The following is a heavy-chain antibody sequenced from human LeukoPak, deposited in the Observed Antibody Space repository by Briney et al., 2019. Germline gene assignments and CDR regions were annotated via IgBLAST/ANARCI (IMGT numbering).Heavy chain of an antibody. CDR1: GGSFSGYY. CDR2: INHSGST. V-gene: IGHV4-34*01. J-gene: IGHJ2*01. D-gene: IGHD1-14*01. CDR3: ARGGFPGARRGPRVGWYFDF. Sequence: SETLSLTCAVYGGSFSGYYWSWIRQPPGKGLEWIGGINHSGSTNYNPSLKSRVTISVDTSKNQFSLKLISVTAADTAVYYCARGGFPGARRGPRVGWYFDFCGRGTLVTVSS.